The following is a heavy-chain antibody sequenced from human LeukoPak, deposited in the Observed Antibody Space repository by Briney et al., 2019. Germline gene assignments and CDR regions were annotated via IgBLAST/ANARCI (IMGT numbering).Heavy chain of an antibody. Sequence: GGSLRLSCAASGFTFSNNAMSWVRQAPEKGLEWVSVISISGGSTYYADSVKGRFTISRDNAKNSLYLQMNSLRAEDTALYYCAKDLTMVRGVLDYWGQGTLVTVSS. D-gene: IGHD3-10*01. J-gene: IGHJ4*02. CDR1: GFTFSNNA. CDR2: ISISGGST. CDR3: AKDLTMVRGVLDY. V-gene: IGHV3-23*01.